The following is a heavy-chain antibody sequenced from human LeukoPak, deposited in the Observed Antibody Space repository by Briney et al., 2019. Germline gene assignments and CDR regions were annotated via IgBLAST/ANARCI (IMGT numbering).Heavy chain of an antibody. CDR3: ARGNSRRLGYCSGGSCYSAFDY. CDR2: MNPNSGNT. Sequence: ASVKVSRKASGYTFTSYDINWVRQATGQGLEWMGWMNPNSGNTGYAQKFQGRVTMTRNTSISTAYMELSSLRSEDTAVYYCARGNSRRLGYCSGGSCYSAFDYWSQGTLVTVSS. V-gene: IGHV1-8*01. D-gene: IGHD2-15*01. J-gene: IGHJ4*02. CDR1: GYTFTSYD.